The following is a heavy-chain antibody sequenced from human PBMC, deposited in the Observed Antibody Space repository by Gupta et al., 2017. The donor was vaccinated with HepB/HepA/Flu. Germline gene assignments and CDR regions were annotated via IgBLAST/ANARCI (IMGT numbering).Heavy chain of an antibody. Sequence: EVQLLESGGGLVQPGGSLRLSCAASGFTFRRYAMSWVRQAPGKGLEWVSAISGSGGSTYYADSVKGRFTISRDNSKNTLYLQMNSLRAEETAVYYCAKDRRPQYYYDSSGYYANDYWGQGTLVTVSS. CDR1: GFTFRRYA. CDR2: ISGSGGST. CDR3: AKDRRPQYYYDSSGYYANDY. D-gene: IGHD3-22*01. J-gene: IGHJ4*02. V-gene: IGHV3-23*01.